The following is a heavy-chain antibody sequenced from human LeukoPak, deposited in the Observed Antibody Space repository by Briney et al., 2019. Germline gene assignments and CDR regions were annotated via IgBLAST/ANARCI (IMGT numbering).Heavy chain of an antibody. D-gene: IGHD6-13*01. Sequence: GGSLRLSCAASGFTFSSYGMHWVRQAPGKGLEWVAAIWYDGSNKFYADSVKGRFTISRDNSKNTLYLQMNSLRAEDTTVYYCARDRAAADLDYWGQGTLVTVSS. CDR2: IWYDGSNK. CDR1: GFTFSSYG. V-gene: IGHV3-33*01. CDR3: ARDRAAADLDY. J-gene: IGHJ4*02.